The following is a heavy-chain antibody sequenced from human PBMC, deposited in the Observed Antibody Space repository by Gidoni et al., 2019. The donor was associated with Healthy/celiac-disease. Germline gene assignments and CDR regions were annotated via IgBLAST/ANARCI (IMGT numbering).Heavy chain of an antibody. Sequence: EVQLVESGGGLVQPGGSLRLSCAASGFTVSSNYMSWVRQAPGKGLEWVSVIYSGGSTYYADSVKGRFTISRDNSKNTLYLQMNSLRAEDTAVYYCARALSAVAGTFWFDPWGQGTLVTVSS. J-gene: IGHJ5*02. V-gene: IGHV3-66*01. CDR2: IYSGGST. CDR3: ARALSAVAGTFWFDP. D-gene: IGHD6-19*01. CDR1: GFTVSSNY.